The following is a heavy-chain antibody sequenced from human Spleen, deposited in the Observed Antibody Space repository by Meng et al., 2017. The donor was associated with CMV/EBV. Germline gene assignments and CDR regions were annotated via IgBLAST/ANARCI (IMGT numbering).Heavy chain of an antibody. CDR1: GFTFSSYW. Sequence: GGSLRLSCAASGFTFSSYWMSWVRQAPGKGLEWVGRIKSKTDGGTTDYAAPVKGRFTISRDDSKNTLYLQMNSLKTEDTAVYYCTTGRITIFGVVIGAFDIWGQGTMVTVSS. V-gene: IGHV3-15*01. D-gene: IGHD3-3*01. J-gene: IGHJ3*02. CDR3: TTGRITIFGVVIGAFDI. CDR2: IKSKTDGGTT.